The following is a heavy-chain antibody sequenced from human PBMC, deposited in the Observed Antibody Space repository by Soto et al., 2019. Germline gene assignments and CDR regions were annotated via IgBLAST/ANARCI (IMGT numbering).Heavy chain of an antibody. V-gene: IGHV3-20*04. J-gene: IGHJ4*02. D-gene: IGHD2-2*02. CDR2: INWNGRST. Sequence: EVQLVESGGGVVRPGGSLRLSCAASGFTFDDYAMSWVRQAPGKGLEWVAGINWNGRSTTYADSLKGRFTISRDNAKNTLHRQINSLRAEDTALYFCARCSRTSCYIMASFDYWGQGTLVTVSS. CDR1: GFTFDDYA. CDR3: ARCSRTSCYIMASFDY.